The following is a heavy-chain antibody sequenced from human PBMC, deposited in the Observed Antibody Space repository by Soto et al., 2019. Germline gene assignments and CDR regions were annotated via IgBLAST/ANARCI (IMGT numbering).Heavy chain of an antibody. CDR1: GFTFSNAW. J-gene: IGHJ6*03. CDR2: IKSKTDGGTT. CDR3: TTEVVEYYYYYMDV. V-gene: IGHV3-15*01. Sequence: GGSLRLSCAASGFTFSNAWMSWVRQAPGKGLEWVGRIKSKTDGGTTDYAAPVKGRFTISRDDSKNTLYLQMNSLKTEDTAVYYCTTEVVEYYYYYMDVWGKGTTVTVSS. D-gene: IGHD2-2*01.